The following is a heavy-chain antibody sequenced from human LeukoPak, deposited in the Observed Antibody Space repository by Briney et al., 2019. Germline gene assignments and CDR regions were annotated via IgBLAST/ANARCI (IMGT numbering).Heavy chain of an antibody. CDR3: VRRMATIDF. V-gene: IGHV3-64D*06. Sequence: GGSLRLSCSASGFTFSSYSMHWVRQAPGKGLEYVSAINDNGGSTYYADSVKGRFTISRDNSKSTLYLQMSSLRAEDTALYYCVRRMATIDFWGQGTLVTVSS. CDR2: INDNGGST. J-gene: IGHJ4*02. CDR1: GFTFSSYS. D-gene: IGHD5-12*01.